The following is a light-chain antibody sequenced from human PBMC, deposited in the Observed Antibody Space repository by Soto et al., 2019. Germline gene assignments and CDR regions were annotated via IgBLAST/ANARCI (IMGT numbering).Light chain of an antibody. CDR1: QSISSW. CDR2: KAS. J-gene: IGKJ1*01. CDR3: QQYNSYSPKT. Sequence: DIQMTQSPSTLSASVGDRVTITCRASQSISSWLAWYQQKPGKDPKLLIYKASSLESGVPSRFSGSGSGTEFTLTISSLQPDDFATYYCQQYNSYSPKTFGQGTKGEIK. V-gene: IGKV1-5*03.